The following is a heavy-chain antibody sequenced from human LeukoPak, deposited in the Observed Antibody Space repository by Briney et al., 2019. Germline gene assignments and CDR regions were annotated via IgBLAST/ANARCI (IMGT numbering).Heavy chain of an antibody. D-gene: IGHD4-17*01. CDR1: GGSISGYY. Sequence: SETLSLTCAVYGGSISGYYWSWIRQPPGKGLEWIGEINLSGSTNYNPSLKSRVTISVDTSKNQFSLKLSSVTAADTAVYYCARGPPPYSWYGDYESRTYFQHWGQGTLVTVSS. CDR3: ARGPPPYSWYGDYESRTYFQH. CDR2: INLSGST. V-gene: IGHV4-34*01. J-gene: IGHJ1*01.